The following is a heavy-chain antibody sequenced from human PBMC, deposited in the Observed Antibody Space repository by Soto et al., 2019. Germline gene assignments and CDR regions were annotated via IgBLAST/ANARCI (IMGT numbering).Heavy chain of an antibody. CDR1: GGTFSSYA. Sequence: QVQLVQSGAEVKKPGSSVKVSCKASGGTFSSYAISWVRQAPGQGLEWMGGSIPIFGTANYAQKFQGRVTITADESTSTAYIELGSLRSEDTAVHYCARLLPAAAIAPGYYGMDVWGQGTTVTVSS. J-gene: IGHJ6*02. CDR2: SIPIFGTA. CDR3: ARLLPAAAIAPGYYGMDV. D-gene: IGHD2-2*01. V-gene: IGHV1-69*01.